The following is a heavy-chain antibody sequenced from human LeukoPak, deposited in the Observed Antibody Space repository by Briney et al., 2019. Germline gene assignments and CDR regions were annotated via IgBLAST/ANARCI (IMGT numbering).Heavy chain of an antibody. Sequence: PSETLSLTCTVSGGSISSSGYYWGWIRQPPGKGLEWIASIYYSGSTYYNPSLKSRVTISVDTSKNQLSLKLSSLTVADTAVYYCARHEYSGSYYGLSWFDPWGQGTLVTVSS. D-gene: IGHD1-26*01. J-gene: IGHJ5*02. CDR2: IYYSGST. CDR3: ARHEYSGSYYGLSWFDP. V-gene: IGHV4-39*01. CDR1: GGSISSSGYY.